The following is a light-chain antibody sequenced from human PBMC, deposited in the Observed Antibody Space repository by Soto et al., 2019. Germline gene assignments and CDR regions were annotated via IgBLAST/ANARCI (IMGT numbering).Light chain of an antibody. J-gene: IGKJ1*01. V-gene: IGKV1-5*03. Sequence: IQMTQSPSTLSASVGDRVTITCRASQSISSWLAWYQQKPGKAPKLLIYKASSLESGVPSRFSGSGSGTEFTLTIRSLQPDDFATYYCKQYNSYPWTFGQGTKVDI. CDR3: KQYNSYPWT. CDR2: KAS. CDR1: QSISSW.